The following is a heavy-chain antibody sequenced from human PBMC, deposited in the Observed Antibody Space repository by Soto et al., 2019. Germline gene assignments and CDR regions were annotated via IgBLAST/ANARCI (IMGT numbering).Heavy chain of an antibody. D-gene: IGHD3-10*01. CDR2: IYYSGST. J-gene: IGHJ6*02. V-gene: IGHV4-30-4*01. CDR1: GGSISSYY. CDR3: ARGIGEITMVRGAQDRDYYYYGMDV. Sequence: PSETLSLTCTVSGGSISSYYWSWIRQPSGKGLEWIGYIYYSGSTYYNPSLKSRVTISVDTSKNQFSLKLSSVTAADTAVYYCARGIGEITMVRGAQDRDYYYYGMDVWGQGTTVTVSS.